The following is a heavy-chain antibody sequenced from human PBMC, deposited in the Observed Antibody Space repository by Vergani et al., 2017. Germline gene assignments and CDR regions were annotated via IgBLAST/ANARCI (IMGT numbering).Heavy chain of an antibody. V-gene: IGHV4-39*01. CDR1: NDSVSNTFYY. CDR2: IYYSGST. CDR3: ANLFTSSRAGFEY. J-gene: IGHJ4*02. Sequence: QVQLEESGPGLVKPSETLSLTCTVSNDSVSNTFYYWGWIRQTPGKGLEWIGSIYYSGSTYYNPSLESRVTMSVDTSKSQFSLKLSSVTAADTAVYFCANLFTSSRAGFEYWGPGTLVTVSS. D-gene: IGHD2-2*01.